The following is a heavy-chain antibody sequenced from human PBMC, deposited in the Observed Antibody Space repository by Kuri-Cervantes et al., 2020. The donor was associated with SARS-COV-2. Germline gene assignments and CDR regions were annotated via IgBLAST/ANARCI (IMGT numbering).Heavy chain of an antibody. Sequence: SETLSLTCTVSGGSISGSGYYWAWIRQPPGKGLEWIGSIYYSGSTYYNPSLKSRVTISVDTSKNQFSLKLSSVTAADTAVYYCARLDGYIIFDYWGQGTLVTVSS. CDR3: ARLDGYIIFDY. V-gene: IGHV4-39*01. J-gene: IGHJ4*02. CDR2: IYYSGST. D-gene: IGHD5-24*01. CDR1: GGSISGSGYY.